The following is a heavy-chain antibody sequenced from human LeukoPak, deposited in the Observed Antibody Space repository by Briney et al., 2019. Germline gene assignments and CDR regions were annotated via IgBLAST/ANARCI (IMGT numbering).Heavy chain of an antibody. Sequence: GASVKVSCKASGYTFTGYYVHWVRQAPGQGLEWMGWNNPNSGDTNYAQRFQGRVTMTRDTSISTAYMELSRLRSDDTAMYYCARAGAVYYYGMDVWGQGTTVTVSS. CDR3: ARAGAVYYYGMDV. D-gene: IGHD3-10*01. CDR2: NNPNSGDT. J-gene: IGHJ6*02. CDR1: GYTFTGYY. V-gene: IGHV1-2*02.